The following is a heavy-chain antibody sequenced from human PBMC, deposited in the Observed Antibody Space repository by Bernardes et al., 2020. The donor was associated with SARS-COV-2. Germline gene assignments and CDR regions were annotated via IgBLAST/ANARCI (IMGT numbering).Heavy chain of an antibody. Sequence: SETLSLTCAVSGGSISISNWWSWVRQPPGKGLEWIGEIYHTGITNYNPSLKSRVIMSVDKSKNQFSLKLNSVTAADTAVYYCARASLKSAWCFDYWGQGTLVTVSS. CDR1: GGSISISNW. CDR2: IYHTGIT. CDR3: ARASLKSAWCFDY. J-gene: IGHJ4*02. V-gene: IGHV4-4*02. D-gene: IGHD6-19*01.